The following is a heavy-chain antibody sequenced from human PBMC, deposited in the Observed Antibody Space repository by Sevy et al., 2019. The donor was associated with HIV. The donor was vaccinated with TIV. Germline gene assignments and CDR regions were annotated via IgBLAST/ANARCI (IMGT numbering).Heavy chain of an antibody. CDR3: ARDGRGISAFDI. Sequence: GGSLRLSCTASEFTFSSHAVSWVRQAPGKGLEWVSAISGNGENTHYADSVRGRFTISRDNFKNTLYLQMNSLRAEDTALYYCARDGRGISAFDIWGQGTMVTVSS. D-gene: IGHD3-3*02. V-gene: IGHV3-23*01. J-gene: IGHJ3*02. CDR2: ISGNGENT. CDR1: EFTFSSHA.